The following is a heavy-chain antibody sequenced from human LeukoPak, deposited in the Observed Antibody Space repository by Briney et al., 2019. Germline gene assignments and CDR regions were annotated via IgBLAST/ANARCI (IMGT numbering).Heavy chain of an antibody. CDR3: AKEGLLWFENAFDI. Sequence: SGGSLRLSCAASGFTFSSYGMHWVRQAPGKGLEWVAVIWYDGSNKYYADSVKGRFTISRDNSKNTLYLQMNSLRAEDTAVYYCAKEGLLWFENAFDIWGQGTMVTVSS. CDR1: GFTFSSYG. J-gene: IGHJ3*02. D-gene: IGHD3-10*01. CDR2: IWYDGSNK. V-gene: IGHV3-33*06.